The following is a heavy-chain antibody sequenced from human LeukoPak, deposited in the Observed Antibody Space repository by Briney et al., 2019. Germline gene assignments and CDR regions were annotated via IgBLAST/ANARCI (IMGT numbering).Heavy chain of an antibody. CDR3: AGDYYGSGSYFYGFGY. CDR2: ISAYNGNT. V-gene: IGHV1-18*01. J-gene: IGHJ4*02. D-gene: IGHD3-10*01. Sequence: ASVKVSCKASGYTFTSYGIRWVRQAPGQGLEWVGWISAYNGNTNNAQKLQGRVTMSTDTSTSTAYMELRSLRSDDTAVYYCAGDYYGSGSYFYGFGYWGQGTLVTVSS. CDR1: GYTFTSYG.